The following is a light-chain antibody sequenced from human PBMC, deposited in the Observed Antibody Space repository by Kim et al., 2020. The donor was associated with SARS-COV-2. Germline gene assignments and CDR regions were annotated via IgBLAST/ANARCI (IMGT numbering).Light chain of an antibody. Sequence: DTISCSGSSYNVGSNSVSWYQQLPGTAPKLLIYRNNQRPSGVPDRFSGSKSGTSASLAISGLRSEDEADYYCAAWDDSLSGRGVVFGGGTQLTVL. CDR1: SYNVGSNS. J-gene: IGLJ2*01. CDR2: RNN. V-gene: IGLV1-47*01. CDR3: AAWDDSLSGRGVV.